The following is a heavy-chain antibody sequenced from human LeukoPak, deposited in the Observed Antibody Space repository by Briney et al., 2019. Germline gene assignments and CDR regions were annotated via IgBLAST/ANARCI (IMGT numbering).Heavy chain of an antibody. J-gene: IGHJ6*02. CDR2: IYYSGST. Sequence: SETLSLTCTVSGDSISGYYWTWIRQPPGKGLEWIGYIYYSGSTTYNPSLKSRVTISVDTSKNQFSLNLSSVTAADTAVYYCTRAPGGSYYYYYGMDVWGQGTTVTV. D-gene: IGHD2-15*01. CDR1: GDSISGYY. V-gene: IGHV4-59*01. CDR3: TRAPGGSYYYYYGMDV.